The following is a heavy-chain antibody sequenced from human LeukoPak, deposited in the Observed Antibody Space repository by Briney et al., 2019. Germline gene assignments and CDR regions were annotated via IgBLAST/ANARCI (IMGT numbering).Heavy chain of an antibody. J-gene: IGHJ4*02. CDR1: GFSVSHNY. CDR2: IYSGGNT. D-gene: IGHD6-13*01. CDR3: TRDTPGIAASVSGG. Sequence: GGSLRLSCTASGFSVSHNYMNWVRQAPGKGLEWVALIYSGGNTHYADSVKGRFTISRDNSKNTLYLQMSSLRVEDTAVYYCTRDTPGIAASVSGGWGQGTLVTVSS. V-gene: IGHV3-53*01.